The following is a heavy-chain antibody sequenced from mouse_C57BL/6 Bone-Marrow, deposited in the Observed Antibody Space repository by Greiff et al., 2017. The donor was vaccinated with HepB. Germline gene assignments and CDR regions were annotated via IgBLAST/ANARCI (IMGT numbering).Heavy chain of an antibody. CDR3: AREGITTVAYYFDY. J-gene: IGHJ2*01. Sequence: QVQLQQPGAELVMPGASVKLSCKASGYTFTSYWMHWVKQRPGQGLEWIGEIDPSDSYTNYNQKFKGKSTLTVDKSSSTAYMQLSSLTSEDSAVYDCAREGITTVAYYFDYWGQGTTLTVSS. D-gene: IGHD1-1*01. CDR2: IDPSDSYT. V-gene: IGHV1-69*01. CDR1: GYTFTSYW.